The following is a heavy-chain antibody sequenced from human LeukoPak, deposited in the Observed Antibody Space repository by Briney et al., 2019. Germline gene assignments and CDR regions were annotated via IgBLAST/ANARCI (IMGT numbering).Heavy chain of an antibody. CDR3: ARSRRSGSYYYGMGV. J-gene: IGHJ6*02. CDR1: GFTFSSYS. Sequence: PGGSLRLSCAASGFTFSSYSMNWVRQAPGKGLEWVSSISSSSSYIYYADSVKGRFTISRDNAKNSLYLQMNSLRAEDTAVYYCARSRRSGSYYYGMGVWGQGTTVTVSS. CDR2: ISSSSSYI. D-gene: IGHD3-10*01. V-gene: IGHV3-21*01.